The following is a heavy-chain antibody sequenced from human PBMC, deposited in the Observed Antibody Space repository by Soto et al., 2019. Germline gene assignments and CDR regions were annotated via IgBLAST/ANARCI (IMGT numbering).Heavy chain of an antibody. Sequence: GGSLRLSCAASGFTFSSYGMHWVRQAPGKGLEWVAVIWYDGSNKYYADSVKGRFTISGDNSKNTLYLQMNSLRAEDTAVYYCATIAVAGKFDYWGQGTLVTVSS. V-gene: IGHV3-33*01. J-gene: IGHJ4*02. CDR2: IWYDGSNK. CDR1: GFTFSSYG. CDR3: ATIAVAGKFDY. D-gene: IGHD6-19*01.